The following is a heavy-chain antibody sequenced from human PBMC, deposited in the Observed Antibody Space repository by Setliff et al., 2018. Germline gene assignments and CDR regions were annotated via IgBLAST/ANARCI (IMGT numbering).Heavy chain of an antibody. CDR1: GFTFSSYA. CDR2: ITGNGGST. D-gene: IGHD1-26*01. CDR3: AKVEVGARLHDF. V-gene: IGHV3-23*01. Sequence: GGSLRLSCAASGFTFSSYAMSWVRQAPGKGLEWVSAITGNGGSTYYADSVKGRFTISRDNSKNSLYLEMYSLRVEDTAVYYCAKVEVGARLHDFWGQGTPVTVSS. J-gene: IGHJ4*02.